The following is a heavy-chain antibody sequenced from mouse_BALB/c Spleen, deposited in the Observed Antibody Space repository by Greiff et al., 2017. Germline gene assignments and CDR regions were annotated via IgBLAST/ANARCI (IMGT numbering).Heavy chain of an antibody. CDR2: FYPGSGSI. V-gene: IGHV1-62-2*01. D-gene: IGHD2-2*01. Sequence: QVQLPHSGAALVKPGASVKLSCKASGYTFSEYTIHWVTQRSGQGLEWIGWFYPGSGSIKYNENFKDKATLTADKSSSTVYMELSKLTSEDSAVYSFARHEEEAVYYGYGGHYTMDDWGQGTTVTVSS. CDR1: GYTFSEYT. J-gene: IGHJ4*01. CDR3: ARHEEEAVYYGYGGHYTMDD.